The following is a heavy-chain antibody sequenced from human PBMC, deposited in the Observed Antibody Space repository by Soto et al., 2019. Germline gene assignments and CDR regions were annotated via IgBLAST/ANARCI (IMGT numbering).Heavy chain of an antibody. Sequence: EGSLRLSCTASGISLTDFWIHWVRQAPGKGLVWVSRINPESTTINYADSVKGRFIISRDNAENTMYLQMNSLSAEDTGVYYCTQDTFGGRATSGQGTLVTFSS. CDR1: GISLTDFW. V-gene: IGHV3-74*01. J-gene: IGHJ5*02. CDR2: INPESTTI. CDR3: TQDTFGGRAT. D-gene: IGHD2-15*01.